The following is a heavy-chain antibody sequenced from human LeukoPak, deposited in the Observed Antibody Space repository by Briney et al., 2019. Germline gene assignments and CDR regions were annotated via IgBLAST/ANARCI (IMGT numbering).Heavy chain of an antibody. V-gene: IGHV4-34*01. CDR2: INHSGST. CDR1: GGSFNDYY. CDR3: ARDLYGDLTLNP. Sequence: SETLSLTCAVYGGSFNDYYWVWIRQPPGKGLEWIGEINHSGSTNYNPSLKSRVTISVDTSKNQFSLKLSSVTAADTAVYYCARDLYGDLTLNPWGQGTLVTVSS. D-gene: IGHD4-17*01. J-gene: IGHJ5*02.